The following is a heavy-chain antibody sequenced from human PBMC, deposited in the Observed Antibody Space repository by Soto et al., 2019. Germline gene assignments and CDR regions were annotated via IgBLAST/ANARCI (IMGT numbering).Heavy chain of an antibody. CDR1: GFTFSDYY. CDR2: ISSSGSTI. Sequence: PGGSLRLSCAASGFTFSDYYMSWIRQAPGKGLEWVSYISSSGSTIYYADSVKGRFTISRDNAKNSLYLQMNSLRAEDTAVYYCARVPEGNFWSGYTEYYFDYWGQGTLVTVSS. CDR3: ARVPEGNFWSGYTEYYFDY. V-gene: IGHV3-11*01. J-gene: IGHJ4*02. D-gene: IGHD3-3*01.